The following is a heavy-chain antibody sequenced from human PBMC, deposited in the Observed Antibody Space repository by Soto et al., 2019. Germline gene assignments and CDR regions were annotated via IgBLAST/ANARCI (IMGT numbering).Heavy chain of an antibody. CDR3: AREGGDFVQVPYY. CDR2: IYYNGDT. V-gene: IGHV4-30-4*01. D-gene: IGHD3-3*01. CDR1: GVSINRGDYY. Sequence: QVRLQESGPKLVRPSQTLSLTFSVSGVSINRGDYYWSRIRQSPASGLEWLGTIYYNGDTNYNPSLGSRVTMSVDTSKNQFFLDLQSVVAADTAVYFCAREGGDFVQVPYYWGQGTLITVSS. J-gene: IGHJ4*02.